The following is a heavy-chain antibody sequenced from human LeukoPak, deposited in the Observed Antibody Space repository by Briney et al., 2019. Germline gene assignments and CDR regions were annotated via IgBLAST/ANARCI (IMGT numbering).Heavy chain of an antibody. CDR1: GYTFTSYY. V-gene: IGHV1-46*01. CDR2: INTSSGST. J-gene: IGHJ4*02. CDR3: ARDIGSSGIKGYYFDY. Sequence: SVKVCCKAVGYTFTSYYMPLIRHRPGQGLEWMGVINTSSGSTSYAYKFQVRVTITSDRSTSTVYMEMSSLRSEDTAVYYCARDIGSSGIKGYYFDYWGQGTLVTVSS. D-gene: IGHD3-22*01.